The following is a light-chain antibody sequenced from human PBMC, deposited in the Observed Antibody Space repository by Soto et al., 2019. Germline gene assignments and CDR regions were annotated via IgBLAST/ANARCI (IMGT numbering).Light chain of an antibody. CDR2: EVR. CDR3: SAYTARSTQV. J-gene: IGLJ3*02. Sequence: QSVLTQPASVSGSAGQSITISCSGTMRDVGAYNLVSWYQQQPGTAHKLIIYEVRNRPSGISSRFSGSRSGNTASLTISGLQSDDAGDYYGSAYTARSTQVFGGGTKLTVL. V-gene: IGLV2-14*01. CDR1: MRDVGAYNL.